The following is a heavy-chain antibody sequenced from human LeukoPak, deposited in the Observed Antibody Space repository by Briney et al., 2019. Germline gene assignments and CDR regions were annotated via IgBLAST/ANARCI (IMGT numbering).Heavy chain of an antibody. V-gene: IGHV4-34*01. J-gene: IGHJ5*02. CDR2: INHSGST. Sequence: SETLSLTCAVYGGSFSGYYWSWIRQPPGKGLEWIGEINHSGSTNYNPSLKSRVTISVDTSKNQFSLKLSSVTAADAAVYYCARRGFDPWGQGTLVTVSS. CDR1: GGSFSGYY. CDR3: ARRGFDP.